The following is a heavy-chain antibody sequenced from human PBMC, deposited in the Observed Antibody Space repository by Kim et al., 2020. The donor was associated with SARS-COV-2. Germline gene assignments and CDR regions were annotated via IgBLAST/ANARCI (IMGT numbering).Heavy chain of an antibody. J-gene: IGHJ4*02. CDR3: VAWEWWSPFRY. CDR1: GYTPTDLS. V-gene: IGHV1-24*01. D-gene: IGHD2-15*01. CDR2: FDPEDGET. Sequence: ASVKVSCKVSGYTPTDLSMFWVRQAPGKGLEWVGRFDPEDGETMYAQNFQGRVTMSEDTSTDTAYMELNNLRSEDTAVYYCVAWEWWSPFRYWGQGTLVTVSS.